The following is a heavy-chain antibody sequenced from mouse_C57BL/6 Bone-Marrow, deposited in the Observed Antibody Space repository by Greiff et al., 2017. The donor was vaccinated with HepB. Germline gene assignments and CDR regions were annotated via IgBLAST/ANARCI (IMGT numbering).Heavy chain of an antibody. J-gene: IGHJ2*01. CDR3: ARWGAVVDYFDY. V-gene: IGHV1-64*01. D-gene: IGHD1-1*01. CDR2: IHPNSGST. CDR1: GYTFTSYW. Sequence: QVQLQQPGAELVKPGASVKLSCKASGYTFTSYWMHWVKQRPGQGLEWIGMIHPNSGSTNYNEKFKSKATLTVDKSSSTAYMQLSSLTSEDSAVYYCARWGAVVDYFDYWGKGTTLTVSS.